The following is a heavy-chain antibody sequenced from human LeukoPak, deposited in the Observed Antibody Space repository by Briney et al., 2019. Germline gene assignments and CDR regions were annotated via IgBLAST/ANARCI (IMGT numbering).Heavy chain of an antibody. J-gene: IGHJ2*01. D-gene: IGHD1-26*01. Sequence: PSETLSLTCTVSGGSISGYYWSWIRQPAGKELEWIGRIYASGSTDYNPSLKSPVTISLDTSDNQFSLKLTSVTDADTAVYFCARAAGSRYFDLWGRGTLVTVSS. CDR2: IYASGST. CDR3: ARAAGSRYFDL. CDR1: GGSISGYY. V-gene: IGHV4-4*07.